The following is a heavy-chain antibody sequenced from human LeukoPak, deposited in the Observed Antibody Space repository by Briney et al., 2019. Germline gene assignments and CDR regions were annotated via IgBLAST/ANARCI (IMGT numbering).Heavy chain of an antibody. CDR3: ARWGSIAVARFDY. Sequence: SETLSLTCTVSSGSISNYYWSWIRQPPGKGLEWIGYIYYTGSTNYSPSLTSRVNISVDTSKNQFSLNLTSVTAADTAVYYCARWGSIAVARFDYWGQGTLVTVSS. CDR1: SGSISNYY. D-gene: IGHD6-6*01. CDR2: IYYTGST. V-gene: IGHV4-59*01. J-gene: IGHJ4*02.